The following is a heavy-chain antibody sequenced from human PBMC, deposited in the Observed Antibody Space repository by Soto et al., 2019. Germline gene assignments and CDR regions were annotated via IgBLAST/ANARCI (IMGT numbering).Heavy chain of an antibody. V-gene: IGHV3-30-3*01. J-gene: IGHJ4*02. Sequence: QVQLVESRGGVVQPGRSLRLSCAASGFIFSNYVMYWVRQAPGKGLEWVAFMSYDGTTKYYADSVKGRFTISRDNSKNTLYLQMNSLRPEDTGVYYCAREVLWSRYFDYWGQGTLVTVSS. CDR1: GFIFSNYV. CDR2: MSYDGTTK. CDR3: AREVLWSRYFDY. D-gene: IGHD3-10*01.